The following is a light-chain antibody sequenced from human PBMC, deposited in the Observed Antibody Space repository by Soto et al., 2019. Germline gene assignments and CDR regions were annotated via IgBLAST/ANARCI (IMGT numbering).Light chain of an antibody. CDR1: QSVLYSSNNKNY. CDR2: WAS. Sequence: DIVMTQSPDSLAVSLGERATINCKSSQSVLYSSNNKNYLAWYQQKPGQPPKLLIYWASTRESGVPDRFSGSGSGTEFTLTISSLQSEDFATYYCQQYNSYWTFGQGTKVDIK. CDR3: QQYNSYWT. J-gene: IGKJ1*01. V-gene: IGKV4-1*01.